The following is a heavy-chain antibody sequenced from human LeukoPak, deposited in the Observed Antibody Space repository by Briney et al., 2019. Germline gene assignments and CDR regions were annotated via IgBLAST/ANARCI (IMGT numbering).Heavy chain of an antibody. CDR1: GFTFSSYS. V-gene: IGHV3-21*01. Sequence: GGSLRLSCAASGFTFSSYSMNWVRRAPGKGLEWVSSISSSSSYIYYADSVKGRFTISRDNAKNSLYLQMNSLRAEDTAVYYCASLRGSGYDLSPWGQGTLVTVSS. CDR3: ASLRGSGYDLSP. CDR2: ISSSSSYI. J-gene: IGHJ5*02. D-gene: IGHD5-12*01.